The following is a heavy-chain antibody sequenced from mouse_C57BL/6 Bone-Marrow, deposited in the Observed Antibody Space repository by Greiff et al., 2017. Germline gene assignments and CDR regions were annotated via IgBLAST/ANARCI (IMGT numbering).Heavy chain of an antibody. V-gene: IGHV14-3*01. CDR3: ARCSFDYAMDY. CDR1: GFNIKNTY. Sequence: EVQLQQSVAELVRPGASVKLSCTASGFNIKNTYMHWVKQRPEQGLEWIGRIDPANGNTKYDPKFQCKATITSDKSSNTAYLQLISLTSEDTAIYYCARCSFDYAMDYWGQGTSVTVSS. J-gene: IGHJ4*01. D-gene: IGHD1-1*01. CDR2: IDPANGNT.